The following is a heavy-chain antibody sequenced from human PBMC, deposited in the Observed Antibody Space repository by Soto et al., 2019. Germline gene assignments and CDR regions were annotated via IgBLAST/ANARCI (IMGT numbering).Heavy chain of an antibody. D-gene: IGHD2-2*01. CDR2: ISVYNGTT. V-gene: IGHV1-18*01. J-gene: IGHJ5*02. Sequence: QGQLVQSGAEVKKPGASVKVSCKASGYTFFSYGITWVLQAPGQGLEWMGWISVYNGTTNYAQNLQGRVTMTKDTATSTAYMERRSLLSDDTAVYFCARTLCQHGFDPWGQGTLVTVSS. CDR3: ARTLCQHGFDP. CDR1: GYTFFSYG.